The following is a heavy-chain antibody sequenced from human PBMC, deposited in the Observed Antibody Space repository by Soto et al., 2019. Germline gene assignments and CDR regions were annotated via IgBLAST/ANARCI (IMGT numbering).Heavy chain of an antibody. V-gene: IGHV3-23*01. CDR3: AKDHYGSGSYYGYYGMDV. CDR1: GFTFSSYA. Sequence: PGGSLRLSCAASGFTFSSYAMSWVRQAPGKGLEWVSAISGSGGSTYYADSVKGRFTISRDNSKNTLYLQMNSLRAEDTAVYYCAKDHYGSGSYYGYYGMDVWGQGTTVTVS. D-gene: IGHD3-10*01. J-gene: IGHJ6*02. CDR2: ISGSGGST.